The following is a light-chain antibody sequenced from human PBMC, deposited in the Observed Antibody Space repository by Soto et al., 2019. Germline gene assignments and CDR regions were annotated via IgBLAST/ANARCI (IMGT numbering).Light chain of an antibody. V-gene: IGKV3-11*01. J-gene: IGKJ5*01. CDR3: QQRNTWPLT. Sequence: EIVLTQSPPTLSLSPGERATLSCRASQSVSIYLAWYQQKPGQAPRLLIYDASNRATGIPVRFSGSGSGTDFTLTISSLEPEDFAVYYCQQRNTWPLTFGQGTRLEIK. CDR2: DAS. CDR1: QSVSIY.